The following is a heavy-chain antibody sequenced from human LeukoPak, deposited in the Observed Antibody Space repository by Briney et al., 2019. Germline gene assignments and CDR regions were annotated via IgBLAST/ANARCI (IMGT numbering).Heavy chain of an antibody. V-gene: IGHV4-34*01. J-gene: IGHJ4*02. D-gene: IGHD6-13*01. CDR1: GGSFSGYY. CDR3: ARSPRRIAAAGTPYFVY. Sequence: SETLSLTSAVYGGSFSGYYWGWIRQPPGKGLEWMGEINHSGSNTNNTSLKRRVTISVDTSQNQFSLKLSSVTAADTAVYYCARSPRRIAAAGTPYFVYWGQGTLVTVSS. CDR2: INHSGSN.